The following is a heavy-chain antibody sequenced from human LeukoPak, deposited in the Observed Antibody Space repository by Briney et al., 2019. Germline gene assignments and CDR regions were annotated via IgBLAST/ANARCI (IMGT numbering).Heavy chain of an antibody. J-gene: IGHJ4*02. D-gene: IGHD3-22*01. CDR1: GFTFDDYA. Sequence: GRSLRLSCAASGFTFDDYAMHWVRQAPGKGLEWVSGISWNSGSIGYADSVKGRFTISRDNAKNSLYLQMNSLRAEDTALYYCAKSASYYDSSGYLDYWGQGTLVTVSS. CDR2: ISWNSGSI. V-gene: IGHV3-9*01. CDR3: AKSASYYDSSGYLDY.